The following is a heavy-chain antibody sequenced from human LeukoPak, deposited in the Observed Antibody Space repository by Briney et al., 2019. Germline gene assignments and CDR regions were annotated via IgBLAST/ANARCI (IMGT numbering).Heavy chain of an antibody. V-gene: IGHV3-30-3*01. CDR1: GFTFSSYA. CDR3: ARAPRGTMIVVVIKYYFDY. J-gene: IGHJ4*02. Sequence: PGGSLRLSCAASGFTFSSYAMHWVRQAPGKGLEWVAVISYDGSNKYYADSVKGRFTISRDNSKNTLYLQMNSLRAEDTAVYYCARAPRGTMIVVVIKYYFDYWGQGTLVTVSS. D-gene: IGHD3-22*01. CDR2: ISYDGSNK.